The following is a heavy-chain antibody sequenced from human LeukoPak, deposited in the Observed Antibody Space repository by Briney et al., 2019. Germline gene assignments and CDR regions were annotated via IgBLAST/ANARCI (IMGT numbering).Heavy chain of an antibody. Sequence: SETLSLTCTVSGGSISSSSYYWGWIRQPPGKGLEWIGSIYYSGSTYYNPSLKSRVTISVDTSKNQFSLKLSSVTAADTAVYYCARHVTRWVLWFGEFADYMDVWGKGTTVTISS. D-gene: IGHD3-10*01. J-gene: IGHJ6*03. CDR3: ARHVTRWVLWFGEFADYMDV. CDR1: GGSISSSSYY. CDR2: IYYSGST. V-gene: IGHV4-39*01.